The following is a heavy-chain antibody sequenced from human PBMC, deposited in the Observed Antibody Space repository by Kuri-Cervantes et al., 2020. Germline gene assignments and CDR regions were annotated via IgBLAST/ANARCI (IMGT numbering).Heavy chain of an antibody. V-gene: IGHV3-48*04. Sequence: GGSLRLSCAASGFTFSSYWMHWVRQAPGKGLEWVSYISSSGSTIYYADSVKGRFTISRDNAKNSLYLQMNSLRAEDTAVYYRAITYYDFWSGYPSREYFQHWGQGTLVTVSS. CDR3: AITYYDFWSGYPSREYFQH. CDR2: ISSSGSTI. D-gene: IGHD3-3*01. CDR1: GFTFSSYW. J-gene: IGHJ1*01.